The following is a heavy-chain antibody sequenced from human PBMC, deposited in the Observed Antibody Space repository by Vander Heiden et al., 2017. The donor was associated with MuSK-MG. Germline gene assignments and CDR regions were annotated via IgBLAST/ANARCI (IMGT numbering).Heavy chain of an antibody. CDR1: GFTSHSAA. Sequence: EVQLLESGGDLVQVGGSLRLSCSISGFTSHSAALTWVRQAPGRGLEWVSSIRTTTEGTYYTDSVKGRFTISRDRSGNTFFLQMNYLRDDDTAIYYCATTRGGYDADYWGQGTLVTVSS. V-gene: IGHV3-23*01. D-gene: IGHD5-12*01. CDR3: ATTRGGYDADY. CDR2: IRTTTEGT. J-gene: IGHJ4*02.